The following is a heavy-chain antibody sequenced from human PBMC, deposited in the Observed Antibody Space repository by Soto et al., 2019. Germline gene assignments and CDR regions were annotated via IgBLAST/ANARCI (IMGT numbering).Heavy chain of an antibody. D-gene: IGHD3-10*01. CDR1: GLSVRSFA. V-gene: IGHV3-21*01. CDR2: ITGRDTF. J-gene: IGHJ4*02. Sequence: LCCAACGLSVRSFAMHWVRQAPGRGLEWVSCITGRDTFYADSVKGRFTISRDNAKNTLYLQMSSLRAEDTAVYYCARDENLVRGAPFDSWGPATLVTVSS. CDR3: ARDENLVRGAPFDS.